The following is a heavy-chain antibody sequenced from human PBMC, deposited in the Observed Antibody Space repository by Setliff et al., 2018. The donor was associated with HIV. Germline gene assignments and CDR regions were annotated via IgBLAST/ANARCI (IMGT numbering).Heavy chain of an antibody. CDR3: ARVPGYSSGTSYMDV. V-gene: IGHV4-4*02. CDR1: GGSIRSSNW. CDR2: INHSGST. D-gene: IGHD6-19*01. Sequence: SETLSLTCAVSGGSIRSSNWWSWVRQPPGKGLEWIGEINHSGSTNYNPSLKSRVTISVDTSKNQFSLKLRSVTAADRAVYYCARVPGYSSGTSYMDVWGKGTTVTDSS. J-gene: IGHJ6*03.